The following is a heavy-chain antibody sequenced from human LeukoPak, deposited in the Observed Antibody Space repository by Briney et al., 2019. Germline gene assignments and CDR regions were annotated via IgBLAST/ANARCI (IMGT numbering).Heavy chain of an antibody. D-gene: IGHD5-18*01. CDR3: ARVGYSYGPTDY. V-gene: IGHV4-59*01. Sequence: SETLSLTCTVSGGSISSYYWSWIRQPPGKGLEWIGYIYYSGSTNYNPSLKSRVTISVDTSKNQFSLKLSSVTAADTAVYYCARVGYSYGPTDYWGQGTLVTVSS. CDR2: IYYSGST. CDR1: GGSISSYY. J-gene: IGHJ4*02.